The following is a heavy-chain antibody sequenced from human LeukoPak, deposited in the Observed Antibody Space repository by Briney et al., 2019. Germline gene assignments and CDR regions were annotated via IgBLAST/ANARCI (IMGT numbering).Heavy chain of an antibody. CDR1: GFTFSHFS. CDR3: ARSLGGFDI. CDR2: ISSSNTYI. Sequence: TGGSLRLSCAAPGFTFSHFSMNWVRQAPGKGLEWVSSISSSNTYIYYADSVKARFTISRDNAKNSLYLQMNSLRAEDTAVYYCARSLGGFDIWGQGTRVTVSS. V-gene: IGHV3-21*06. J-gene: IGHJ3*02. D-gene: IGHD3-3*01.